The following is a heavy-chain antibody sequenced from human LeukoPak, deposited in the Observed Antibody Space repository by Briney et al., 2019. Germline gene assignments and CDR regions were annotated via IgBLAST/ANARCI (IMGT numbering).Heavy chain of an antibody. CDR2: IYHSGST. J-gene: IGHJ4*02. V-gene: IGHV4-4*02. CDR3: ARGLIVAAGTIPLFWDY. CDR1: GGSISSSNW. Sequence: SETLSLTCAVSGGSISSSNWWSWVRQPPGKGLEWIGEIYHSGSTNYNPSLKSRVTISVDKSKNQFSLKLSSVTAADTAVYYCARGLIVAAGTIPLFWDYWGQGTLVTVSS. D-gene: IGHD6-13*01.